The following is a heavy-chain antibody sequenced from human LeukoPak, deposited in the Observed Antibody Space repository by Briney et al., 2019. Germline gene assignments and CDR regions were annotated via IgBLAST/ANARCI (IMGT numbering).Heavy chain of an antibody. Sequence: GGSLRLSCAASGFTFSSYAMSWVRQAPGKGLEWVSAISGSGGSTYYADSVKGRFTISRDNSKNTLYLQMNSLKAEDTAVYYCARSDYSGGPFDYWGQGTLVTVSS. J-gene: IGHJ4*02. CDR1: GFTFSSYA. D-gene: IGHD1-26*01. CDR3: ARSDYSGGPFDY. V-gene: IGHV3-23*01. CDR2: ISGSGGST.